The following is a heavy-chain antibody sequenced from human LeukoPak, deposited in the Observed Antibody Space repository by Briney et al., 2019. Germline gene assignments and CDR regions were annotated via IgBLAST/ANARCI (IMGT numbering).Heavy chain of an antibody. CDR3: ARGPRLLWFGEFTLMDV. CDR2: IIPIFGTA. D-gene: IGHD3-10*01. V-gene: IGHV1-69*13. Sequence: SVKVSCKASGGTFSSYAISWVRQAPGQGLEWMGGIIPIFGTANYAQKFQGRVTITADESTSTAYMELSSLRSEDTAVYYCARGPRLLWFGEFTLMDVWGKGTTVTVSS. CDR1: GGTFSSYA. J-gene: IGHJ6*03.